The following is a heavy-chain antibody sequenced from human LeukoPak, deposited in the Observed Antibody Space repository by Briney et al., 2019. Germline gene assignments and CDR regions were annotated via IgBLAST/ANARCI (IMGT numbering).Heavy chain of an antibody. J-gene: IGHJ4*02. CDR3: ARGVWSRGTDF. Sequence: ASVKVSCKASGYTFTDYYVHWVRQAPGQGLEWMGWINPNTGVTNFAQNFQGRVSMTGDTSISTAYMELSRLTSDDTAVYYCARGVWSRGTDFWGQGTLVTVSS. CDR2: INPNTGVT. V-gene: IGHV1-2*02. CDR1: GYTFTDYY. D-gene: IGHD3-16*01.